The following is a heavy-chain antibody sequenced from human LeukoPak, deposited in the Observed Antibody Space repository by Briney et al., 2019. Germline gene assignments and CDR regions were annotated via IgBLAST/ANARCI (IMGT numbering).Heavy chain of an antibody. D-gene: IGHD3-22*01. V-gene: IGHV3-30*04. CDR2: ISYDGSNK. J-gene: IGHJ4*02. Sequence: GGSLRLSCAASGFTFSSYAMHWVRQAPGKGLEWVAVISYDGSNKYYADSVKGRFTISRDNSKNTLYLQMNSLRAEDTAVYYCARASYYYDSSPFDYWGQGTLVTVSS. CDR3: ARASYYYDSSPFDY. CDR1: GFTFSSYA.